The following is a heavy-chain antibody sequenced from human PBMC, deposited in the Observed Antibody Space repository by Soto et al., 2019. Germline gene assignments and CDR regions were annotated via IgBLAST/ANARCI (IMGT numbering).Heavy chain of an antibody. D-gene: IGHD6-19*01. Sequence: EVQLWESGGGLVQPGGSLRLSCAASGFTFSRYAMNWVRQAPGKGLEWVSSISYSDHSTYYADSVKGRFTISRDNSKDTLYVQMHNLRAEDTAVYYCARRGGSNGWGDFDSWGQGTLVSVSS. CDR2: ISYSDHST. CDR3: ARRGGSNGWGDFDS. CDR1: GFTFSRYA. J-gene: IGHJ4*02. V-gene: IGHV3-23*01.